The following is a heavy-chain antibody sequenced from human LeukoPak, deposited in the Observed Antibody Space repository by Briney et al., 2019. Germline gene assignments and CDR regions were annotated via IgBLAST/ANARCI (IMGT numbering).Heavy chain of an antibody. CDR2: IYTSGST. Sequence: SQTLSLTCTVSGGSISSGSYYWSWIRQPAGKGLEWIGRIYTSGSTNYNPSLKSRVTISVDTSKNQFSLKLSSVTAADTAVYYCQQRARGVIEDYWGQGTLVTVSS. CDR1: GGSISSGSYY. V-gene: IGHV4-61*02. D-gene: IGHD3-10*01. J-gene: IGHJ4*02. CDR3: QQRARGVIEDY.